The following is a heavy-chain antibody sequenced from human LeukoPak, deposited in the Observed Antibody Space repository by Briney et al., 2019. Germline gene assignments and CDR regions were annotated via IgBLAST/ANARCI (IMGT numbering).Heavy chain of an antibody. V-gene: IGHV4-61*01. Sequence: SETLTLTCTVSGGSVSSGSYYWSWIRQPPGKGLEWIGYIYYSGSTNYNPSLKSRVTISVDTSKNQFSLKLSSVTAADTDVYYCARGYCSGGSCYADYWGQGTLVTVSS. CDR1: GGSVSSGSYY. CDR2: IYYSGST. J-gene: IGHJ4*02. CDR3: ARGYCSGGSCYADY. D-gene: IGHD2-15*01.